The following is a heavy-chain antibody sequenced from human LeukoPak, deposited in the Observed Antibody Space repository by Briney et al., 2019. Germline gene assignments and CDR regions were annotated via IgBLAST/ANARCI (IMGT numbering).Heavy chain of an antibody. CDR2: IHYSGTT. CDR3: ARTASGLFEY. Sequence: GSLRLSCGGSGFTFSDYRMTWVRQAPGKGLEWIAYIHYSGTTDYNPSLKSRVTISLDTSENQVSLRLSSVTAADTAVYYCARTASGLFEYWGQGILVTVSS. V-gene: IGHV4-59*01. J-gene: IGHJ4*02. CDR1: GFTFSDYR. D-gene: IGHD3-10*01.